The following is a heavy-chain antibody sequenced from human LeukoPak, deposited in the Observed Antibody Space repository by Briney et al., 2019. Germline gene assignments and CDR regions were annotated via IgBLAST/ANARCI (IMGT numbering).Heavy chain of an antibody. Sequence: ASVKVSCKASGYTFTSYDINWVRQATGQGLEWMGWMNPNSGNTGYAQKFQGRVTMTTDTSTSTAYMELRSLRSDDTAVYYCARGDGGFTGYSSGWYGDYFDYWGQGTLVTVSS. CDR1: GYTFTSYD. J-gene: IGHJ4*02. D-gene: IGHD6-19*01. V-gene: IGHV1-8*01. CDR3: ARGDGGFTGYSSGWYGDYFDY. CDR2: MNPNSGNT.